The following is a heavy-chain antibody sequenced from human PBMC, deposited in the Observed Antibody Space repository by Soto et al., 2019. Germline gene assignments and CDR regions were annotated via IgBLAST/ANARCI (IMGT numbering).Heavy chain of an antibody. Sequence: GGSLRLSCAASGFTFSSYWMHWVRQAPGKGLVWVSRINSDGSSTSYADSVKGRFTISRDNAKNTLYLQMNSLRAEDTAVYYCARDRDYGGNSGTFDYWGQGTLVTVSS. V-gene: IGHV3-74*01. CDR1: GFTFSSYW. J-gene: IGHJ4*02. CDR3: ARDRDYGGNSGTFDY. CDR2: INSDGSST. D-gene: IGHD4-17*01.